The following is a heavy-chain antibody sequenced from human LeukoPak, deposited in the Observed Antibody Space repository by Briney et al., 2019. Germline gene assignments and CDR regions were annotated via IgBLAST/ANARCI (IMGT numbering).Heavy chain of an antibody. D-gene: IGHD6-13*01. J-gene: IGHJ4*02. CDR2: ISSSSSSI. CDR3: ARTATDTGEFDY. CDR1: GFTFSSYS. Sequence: GSLRLSCAASGFTFSSYSMNWVRQAPGKGLECVSSISSSSSSIYYADSVKGRFTISRDDAKNSLYLQMNSLRAEDTAVYYCARTATDTGEFDYWGQGTLVAVSS. V-gene: IGHV3-21*01.